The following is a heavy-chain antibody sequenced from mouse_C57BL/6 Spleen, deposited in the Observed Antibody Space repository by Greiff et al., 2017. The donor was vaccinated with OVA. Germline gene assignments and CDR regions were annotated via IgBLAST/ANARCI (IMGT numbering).Heavy chain of an antibody. CDR1: GYSITSGYY. Sequence: ESGPGLVKPSQSLSLTCSVTGYSITSGYYWNWIRQFPGNKLEWMGYISYDGSNNYNPSLKNRISITRDTSKNQFFLKLNSVTTEDTATYYCARARYDYGYFDVWGTGTTVTVSS. J-gene: IGHJ1*03. D-gene: IGHD2-3*01. V-gene: IGHV3-6*01. CDR3: ARARYDYGYFDV. CDR2: ISYDGSN.